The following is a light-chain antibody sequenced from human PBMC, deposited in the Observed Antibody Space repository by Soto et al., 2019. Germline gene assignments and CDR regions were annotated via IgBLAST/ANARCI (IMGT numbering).Light chain of an antibody. V-gene: IGKV1-39*01. J-gene: IGKJ4*01. CDR3: QQSYSTLLT. CDR1: QGISSC. CDR2: SAS. Sequence: DIQLTQSPSSPSASVGDRVTITCRVSQGISSCLNWYRQKPGKVPNLLIYSASNLQSGVPSRFSGSGSGTDFTLTISSLQPEDFATYYCQQSYSTLLTFGGGTKVDIK.